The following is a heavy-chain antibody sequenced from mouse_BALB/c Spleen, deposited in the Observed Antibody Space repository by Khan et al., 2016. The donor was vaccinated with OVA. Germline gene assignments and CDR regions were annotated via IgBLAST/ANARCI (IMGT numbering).Heavy chain of an antibody. CDR3: ARDGYSPWFAY. V-gene: IGHV14-1*02. CDR2: IDPENGDT. J-gene: IGHJ3*01. D-gene: IGHD2-3*01. Sequence: VQLQQSEAELVRPGALVKLSCKASGFNIKDYYMHWVKQRPEQGLVWIGRIDPENGDTIYDPKFQGKASITSDTSSNTAYLQLSSLTSEDTAVYYCARDGYSPWFAYWGQGTLVTVSA. CDR1: GFNIKDYY.